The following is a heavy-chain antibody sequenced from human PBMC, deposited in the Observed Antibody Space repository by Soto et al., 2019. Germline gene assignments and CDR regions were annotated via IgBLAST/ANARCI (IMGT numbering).Heavy chain of an antibody. CDR1: GYSLMIYG. D-gene: IGHD2-2*01. Sequence: GASVKVSCKGFGYSLMIYGVNWGRQAPGQGLEWVGWISPYSGYTHSAQKFHGRLTLTTDTAASTAYMELRILRSADTALYYCAREASVIIPAAHPSRLDTWGQGTLVTVSS. CDR2: ISPYSGYT. CDR3: AREASVIIPAAHPSRLDT. V-gene: IGHV1-18*01. J-gene: IGHJ5*02.